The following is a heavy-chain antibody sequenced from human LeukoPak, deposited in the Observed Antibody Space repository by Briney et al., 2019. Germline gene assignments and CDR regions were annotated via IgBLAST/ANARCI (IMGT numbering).Heavy chain of an antibody. Sequence: ASVKVSCKSSGYTFTGYFIHWVRQAPGQGLEWMGWISPNSGDTNYAQKFQGRVTLTRDTSISTAYMELSRLRSDDTAVYYCARSKYYYDSSGYPVYYFDYWGQGTLVTVSS. CDR3: ARSKYYYDSSGYPVYYFDY. V-gene: IGHV1-2*02. D-gene: IGHD3-22*01. CDR1: GYTFTGYF. CDR2: ISPNSGDT. J-gene: IGHJ4*02.